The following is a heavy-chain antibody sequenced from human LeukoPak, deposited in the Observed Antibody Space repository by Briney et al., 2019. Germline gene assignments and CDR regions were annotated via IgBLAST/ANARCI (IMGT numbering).Heavy chain of an antibody. J-gene: IGHJ5*02. CDR2: INSDGGGA. CDR3: ARDVPHNWFDT. Sequence: GGSLRLSCAASGITFGNNWMHWVRQAPGKGRVWISRINSDGGGAVYADSGKGRFTVSRDNAKNTLYLQMNSLRAEDTAVYYCARDVPHNWFDTWGQGTLVTVSS. V-gene: IGHV3-74*01. CDR1: GITFGNNW.